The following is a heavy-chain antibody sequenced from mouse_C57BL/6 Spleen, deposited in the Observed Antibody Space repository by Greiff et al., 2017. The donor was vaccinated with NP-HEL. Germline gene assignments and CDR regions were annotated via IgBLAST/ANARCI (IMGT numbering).Heavy chain of an antibody. CDR3: ARQEGVDYYYFDY. D-gene: IGHD2-13*01. CDR2: ISSGGSYT. J-gene: IGHJ2*01. V-gene: IGHV5-6*01. Sequence: EVKVVESGGDLVKPGGSLKLSCAASGFTFSSYGMSWVRQTPDKRLEWVATISSGGSYTYYPDSVKGRFTISRDNAKNTLYLQMSSLKSEDTAMYYCARQEGVDYYYFDYWGQGTTLTVSS. CDR1: GFTFSSYG.